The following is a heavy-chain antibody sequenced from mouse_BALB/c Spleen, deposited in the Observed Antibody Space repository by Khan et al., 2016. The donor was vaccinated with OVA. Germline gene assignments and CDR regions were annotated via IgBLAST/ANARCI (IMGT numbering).Heavy chain of an antibody. Sequence: QVQLQQPGAELARPGASVKMSCKASGYTFTSNTMHWVKQRPGQGLEWIGYINPRSSYTNYNQKFKDKATLTADKSSSTAYMQLSSLTSEDSAVXYCARRTTGYAMDYWGQGTSVTVSS. J-gene: IGHJ4*01. V-gene: IGHV1-4*01. D-gene: IGHD2-14*01. CDR2: INPRSSYT. CDR3: ARRTTGYAMDY. CDR1: GYTFTSNT.